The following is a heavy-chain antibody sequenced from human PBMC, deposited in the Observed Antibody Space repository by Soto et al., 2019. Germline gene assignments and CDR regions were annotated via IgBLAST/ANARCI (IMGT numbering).Heavy chain of an antibody. CDR1: GGTFSSYA. J-gene: IGHJ6*02. V-gene: IGHV1-69*13. D-gene: IGHD3-3*01. CDR2: IIPIFGTA. CDR3: ARVDYDFWSGYYDYYYGMDV. Sequence: SVKVSCKASGGTFSSYAISWVRQAPGQGLEWMGGIIPIFGTANYAQKFQGRATITADESTSTAYMELSSLRSEDTAVYYCARVDYDFWSGYYDYYYGMDVWGQGTTVTVSS.